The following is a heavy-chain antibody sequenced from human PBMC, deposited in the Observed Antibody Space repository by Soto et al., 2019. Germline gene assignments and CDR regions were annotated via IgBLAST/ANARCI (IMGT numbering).Heavy chain of an antibody. J-gene: IGHJ6*03. CDR1: GFTFSSYS. D-gene: IGHD3-3*01. CDR3: AREGENTIFGVGYYYYYYMDV. V-gene: IGHV3-21*01. Sequence: EVQLVESGGGLVKPGGSLRLSCAASGFTFSSYSMNWVRQAPGKGLEWVSSISSSSSYIYYADSVTGRFTISRDNANNALYLQMNSLRAEDTAVYYCAREGENTIFGVGYYYYYYMDVWGKGTTVTVSS. CDR2: ISSSSSYI.